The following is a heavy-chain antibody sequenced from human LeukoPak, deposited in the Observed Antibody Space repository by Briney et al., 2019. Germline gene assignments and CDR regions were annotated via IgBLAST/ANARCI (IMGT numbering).Heavy chain of an antibody. CDR1: GFSFGNYV. CDR2: LSHGGSYE. CDR3: VREERAVAGTGGFDY. D-gene: IGHD6-19*01. J-gene: IGHJ4*02. V-gene: IGHV3-30*04. Sequence: GGSLRLSCAASGFSFGNYVMNWVRQAPGMGLEWVAVLSHGGSYEHLAESVLGRFTISRDDSKNTLYLQMNSLNTEDTAFYYCVREERAVAGTGGFDYWGQGVLVTVSS.